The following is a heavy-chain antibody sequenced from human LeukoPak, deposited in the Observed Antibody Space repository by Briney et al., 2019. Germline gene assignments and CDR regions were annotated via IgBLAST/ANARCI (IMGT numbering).Heavy chain of an antibody. V-gene: IGHV3-21*01. Sequence: GGSLRLSCAASGFTFSSYSMNWVRQAPGKGLEWVSSISSSSSYIYYADSVKGRFTISRDNAKNSLYLQMNSLRAEDTAVYYCARGLGRRGYNWFDPWGRGTLVTVSS. D-gene: IGHD3-22*01. CDR1: GFTFSSYS. CDR2: ISSSSSYI. CDR3: ARGLGRRGYNWFDP. J-gene: IGHJ5*02.